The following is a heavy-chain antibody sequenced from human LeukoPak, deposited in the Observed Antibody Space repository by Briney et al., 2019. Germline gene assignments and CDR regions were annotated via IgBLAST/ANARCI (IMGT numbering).Heavy chain of an antibody. CDR2: IWYDGSNK. CDR1: GFTFSSYG. V-gene: IGHV3-33*01. D-gene: IGHD3-22*01. Sequence: GGSLRLSCAASGFTFSSYGMHWVRQAPGKGLEWVAVIWYDGSNKYYADSVKGRFTISRDNSKNTLYLQMNSLRAEDTAVYYCARYRTVRLGYYYYYMDVWGKGTTVTVSS. CDR3: ARYRTVRLGYYYYYMDV. J-gene: IGHJ6*03.